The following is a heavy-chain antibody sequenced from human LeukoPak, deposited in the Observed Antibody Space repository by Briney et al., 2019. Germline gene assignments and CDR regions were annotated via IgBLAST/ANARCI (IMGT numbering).Heavy chain of an antibody. CDR2: INPSGGST. D-gene: IGHD3-16*02. J-gene: IGHJ3*02. Sequence: ASVKVSCKASGYTFTSYYMHWVRQAPGQGLEWMGIINPSGGSTSYAQKFQGRVTMTRDTSTSTVYMEVSSLRSEDTAVYYCAREAGGDYVWGSYRPGAFDIWGQGTMVTVSS. CDR1: GYTFTSYY. V-gene: IGHV1-46*01. CDR3: AREAGGDYVWGSYRPGAFDI.